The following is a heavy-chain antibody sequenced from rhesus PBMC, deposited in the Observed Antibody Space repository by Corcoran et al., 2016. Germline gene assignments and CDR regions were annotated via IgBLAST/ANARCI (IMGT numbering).Heavy chain of an antibody. Sequence: EVQLVESGGGLVQPGGSLRLTCAASGFTFSIYDMSWVRQAPGKGLEWVSNISYSSTTKYYADSVKGRFAISRDNAKNSLSLQMSSLRAEDTAVYYCTSWSSQRVQSFDYWGQGVLVTVSS. D-gene: IGHD1-44*02. J-gene: IGHJ4*01. V-gene: IGHV3-136*01. CDR2: ISYSSTTK. CDR1: GFTFSIYD. CDR3: TSWSSQRVQSFDY.